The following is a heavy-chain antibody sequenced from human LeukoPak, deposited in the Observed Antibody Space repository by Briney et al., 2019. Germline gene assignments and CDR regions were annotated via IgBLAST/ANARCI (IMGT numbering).Heavy chain of an antibody. CDR1: GGSISSSSYY. CDR3: ARALLSSGKTDY. D-gene: IGHD6-19*01. Sequence: SETLSLTCTVSGGSISSSSYYWSWIRQPPGKGLEWIGEINHSGSTNYNPSLKSRVTISVDTSKNQFSLKLSSVTAADTAVYYCARALLSSGKTDYWGQGTLVTVSS. J-gene: IGHJ4*02. CDR2: INHSGST. V-gene: IGHV4-39*07.